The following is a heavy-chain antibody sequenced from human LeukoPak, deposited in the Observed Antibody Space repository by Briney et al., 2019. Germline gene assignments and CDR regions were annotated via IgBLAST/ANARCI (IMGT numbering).Heavy chain of an antibody. CDR2: IYYSGST. V-gene: IGHV4-31*03. Sequence: PSETLSLTCTVSGGSISSGGYYWSWIRQHPGKGLEWIGYIYYSGSTYYNPSLKSRVTISVDTSKNQFSLKLRYVTAADTAVYYCAREADDSSGYLYNWFDAWGQGTLVTVSS. D-gene: IGHD3-22*01. J-gene: IGHJ5*02. CDR1: GGSISSGGYY. CDR3: AREADDSSGYLYNWFDA.